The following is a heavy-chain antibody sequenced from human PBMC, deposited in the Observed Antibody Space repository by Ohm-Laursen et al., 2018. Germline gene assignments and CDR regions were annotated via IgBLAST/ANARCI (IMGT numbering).Heavy chain of an antibody. CDR2: IYYSGST. J-gene: IGHJ4*02. D-gene: IGHD6-13*01. CDR3: ATSNNWYYFDY. V-gene: IGHV4-59*08. CDR1: GGSISPYY. Sequence: SETLSLTCIVSGGSISPYYWSWFRLPPGKGLEWIGYIYYSGSTNYNPSLKSRVTIAVDTSKNQFSLKLSSVTAADTSVYYCATSNNWYYFDYWGQGTLVTVSS.